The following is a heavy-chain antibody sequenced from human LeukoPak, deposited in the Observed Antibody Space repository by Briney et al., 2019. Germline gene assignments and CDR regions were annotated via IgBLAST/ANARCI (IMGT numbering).Heavy chain of an antibody. Sequence: SESLSLTCTVSGCTISSYGYNWSCNPPHPGKGLEWIGNTYYSKSTYYNPSHRSLATTTVDTNKTQYPLMLSPVTAADTAEYYCARDLTNFDTCSGYSTADAFDIWGQGTIVTVSS. CDR3: ARDLTNFDTCSGYSTADAFDI. CDR1: GCTISSYGYN. J-gene: IGHJ3*02. V-gene: IGHV4-31*01. CDR2: TYYSKST. D-gene: IGHD3-3*01.